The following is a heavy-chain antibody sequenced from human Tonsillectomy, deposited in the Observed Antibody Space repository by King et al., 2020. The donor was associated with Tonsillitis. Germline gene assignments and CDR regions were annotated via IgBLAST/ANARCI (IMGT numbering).Heavy chain of an antibody. CDR2: INPNSGGT. Sequence: VQLVESGAEVKKPGASVKVSCKASGYTFTDYYMHWVRQAPGQGLEWMGWINPNSGGTNYAQKFQGRVTMTRDTSISTAYMELSRLRSDDTAVYYCARETSTWYGWFDPWGQGTLVTVSS. CDR1: GYTFTDYY. D-gene: IGHD6-13*01. CDR3: ARETSTWYGWFDP. V-gene: IGHV1-2*02. J-gene: IGHJ5*02.